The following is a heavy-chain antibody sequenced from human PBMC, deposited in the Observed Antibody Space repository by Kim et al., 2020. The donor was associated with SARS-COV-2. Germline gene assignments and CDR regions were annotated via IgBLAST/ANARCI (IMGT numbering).Heavy chain of an antibody. CDR2: IKSKTDGGTT. D-gene: IGHD2-2*01. J-gene: IGHJ6*03. CDR3: TTDQTYCSSTNCYRINSYFYYMDV. V-gene: IGHV3-15*01. CDR1: GLTFSTAW. Sequence: GGSLRLSCAASGLTFSTAWMSWVRQAPGKGLEWVGRIKSKTDGGTTDYAAPVKGRFTISRDDSKNTVYLQMNSLNTEDTAVYYCTTDQTYCSSTNCYRINSYFYYMDVWGKGTTVTVS.